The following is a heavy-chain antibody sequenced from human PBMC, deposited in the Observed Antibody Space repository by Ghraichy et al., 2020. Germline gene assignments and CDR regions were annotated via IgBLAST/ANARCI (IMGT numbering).Heavy chain of an antibody. CDR1: GGSISSYY. Sequence: SETLSLTCTVSGGSISSYYWSWIRQPAGKGLEWIGRIYTSGSTNYNPSLKSRVTMSVDTSKNQFSLKLSSVTAADTAVYYCARANYDPLRGSIDNWFDPWGQGTLVPVSS. CDR2: IYTSGST. D-gene: IGHD3-16*01. V-gene: IGHV4-4*07. J-gene: IGHJ5*02. CDR3: ARANYDPLRGSIDNWFDP.